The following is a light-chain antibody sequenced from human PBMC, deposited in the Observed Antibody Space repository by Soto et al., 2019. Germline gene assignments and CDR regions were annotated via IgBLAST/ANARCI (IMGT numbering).Light chain of an antibody. CDR3: QQYNTYPRT. Sequence: DRERTQAGTTRLASVRDRVPLTCRVSQSISRWLAWYQQKPGKVPKVLIYDASSLERGVPSRFRGSRSGTEFTLTCTSLPPEGFAIYYCQQYNTYPRTFGGGTKVDIK. J-gene: IGKJ4*02. V-gene: IGKV1-5*01. CDR1: QSISRW. CDR2: DAS.